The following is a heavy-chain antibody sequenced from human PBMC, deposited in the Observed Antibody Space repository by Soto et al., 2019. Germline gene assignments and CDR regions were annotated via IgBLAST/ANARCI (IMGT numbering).Heavy chain of an antibody. CDR2: IYYSGST. Sequence: QVQLQESGPGLVKPSQTLSLTCTVSGGSISSGGYYWSWIRQHPGKGLEWIGYIYYSGSTYYNPSLKSRVTISVDTSKNQFSLKLSSVTAADTAVYYCARDLGQLVPGDYYFYGMDVWGQGTTVTVSS. CDR1: GGSISSGGYY. V-gene: IGHV4-31*03. CDR3: ARDLGQLVPGDYYFYGMDV. J-gene: IGHJ6*02. D-gene: IGHD6-13*01.